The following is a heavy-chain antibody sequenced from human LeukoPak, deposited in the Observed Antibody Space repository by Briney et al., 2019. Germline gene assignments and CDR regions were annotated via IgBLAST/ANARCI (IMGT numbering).Heavy chain of an antibody. CDR2: IYYSGST. CDR3: ARGEDGTGDYRPTYFDS. Sequence: SETLSLTCTVSGGSISSSSYYWGWIRQPPGKGLEWIGSIYYSGSTYYNPSLKSRVTISVDRSKNQFSLKLSSVTAADTAVYYCARGEDGTGDYRPTYFDSWGQGTLVTVSS. V-gene: IGHV4-39*07. D-gene: IGHD4-17*01. J-gene: IGHJ4*02. CDR1: GGSISSSSYY.